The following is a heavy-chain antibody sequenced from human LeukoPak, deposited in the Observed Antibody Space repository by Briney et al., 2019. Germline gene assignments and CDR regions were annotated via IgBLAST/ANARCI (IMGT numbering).Heavy chain of an antibody. CDR1: GGSISSSSYY. J-gene: IGHJ4*02. CDR3: ARLQHGSDY. V-gene: IGHV4-39*01. CDR2: IYYSGST. Sequence: SETLSLTCTVSGGSISSSSYYWGWIRQPPGKGLEWIGSIYYSGSTYYNPSLKSRVTISVDTSKNQFSLKLSSVTAADTAVYYCARLQHGSDYWGQGTLVTVSP. D-gene: IGHD1-1*01.